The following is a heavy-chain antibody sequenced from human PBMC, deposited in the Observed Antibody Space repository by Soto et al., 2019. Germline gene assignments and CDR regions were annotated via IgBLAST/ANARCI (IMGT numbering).Heavy chain of an antibody. CDR2: IYHSGST. Sequence: SETLSLTCAVSGGSISSGGYSWSWIRQPPGKGLEWIGYIYHSGSTYYNPSLKSRVTISVDRSKNQFSLKLSSVTAADTAVYYCASDYGDYGRFDPWGQGTLVTVSS. CDR1: GGSISSGGYS. D-gene: IGHD4-17*01. CDR3: ASDYGDYGRFDP. V-gene: IGHV4-30-2*01. J-gene: IGHJ5*02.